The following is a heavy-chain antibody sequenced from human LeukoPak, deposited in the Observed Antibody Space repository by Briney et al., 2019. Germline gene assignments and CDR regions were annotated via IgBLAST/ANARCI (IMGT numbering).Heavy chain of an antibody. D-gene: IGHD1-20*01. CDR1: GFAFRTYA. J-gene: IGHJ4*02. V-gene: IGHV3-23*01. CDR3: ANNWNLDY. CDR2: ISARGVVSTT. Sequence: GGSLRLSCAASGFAFRTYAMSWVRQAPGKGLEWVSAISARGVVSTTYYADSVKGRFTISRDGSKNTLYLQMSSLRAEDTAVYYCANNWNLDYWGQGTLVTVSS.